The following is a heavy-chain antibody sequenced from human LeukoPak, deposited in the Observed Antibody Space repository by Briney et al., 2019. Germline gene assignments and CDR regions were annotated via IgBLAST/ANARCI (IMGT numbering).Heavy chain of an antibody. J-gene: IGHJ5*02. Sequence: PSETLSLTCTVSGDSISSTDYYWDWIRQPPGKALEWIGDINYRGGTYYKSSLKGRVTMSLDTSKNQLYLRLNSVTAADTGVYYCARHIRANNWFDPWGQGTLVTVSS. CDR1: GDSISSTDYY. CDR2: INYRGGT. CDR3: ARHIRANNWFDP. V-gene: IGHV4-39*01. D-gene: IGHD1-14*01.